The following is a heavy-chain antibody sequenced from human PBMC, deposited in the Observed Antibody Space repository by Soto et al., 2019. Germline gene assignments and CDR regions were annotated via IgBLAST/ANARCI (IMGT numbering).Heavy chain of an antibody. Sequence: AASVKVSCKASGYTFTSYGVSWVRQAPGQGLEWMGWISVKNGNTNYGQKFQGRVTMTTDTSTSTAYMELRSLRSDDTAVYYCARGPITGTNWFDPWGQGTLVTVSS. CDR3: ARGPITGTNWFDP. CDR1: GYTFTSYG. J-gene: IGHJ5*02. V-gene: IGHV1-18*01. CDR2: ISVKNGNT. D-gene: IGHD1-7*01.